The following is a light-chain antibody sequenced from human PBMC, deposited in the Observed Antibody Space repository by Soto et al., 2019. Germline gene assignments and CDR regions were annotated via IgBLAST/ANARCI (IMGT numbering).Light chain of an antibody. CDR1: SSNIGNNY. V-gene: IGLV1-51*01. CDR2: DNN. J-gene: IGLJ2*01. Sequence: QSVLTQSPSVSADPGQKVTISCSGSSSNIGNNYVSWYQQLPGTAPKLLIYDNNKRPSGIPDRLAGAKSGTSGTLDITGLQTGDEADYYCATWDGSLPGEVFGGGTKLTVL. CDR3: ATWDGSLPGEV.